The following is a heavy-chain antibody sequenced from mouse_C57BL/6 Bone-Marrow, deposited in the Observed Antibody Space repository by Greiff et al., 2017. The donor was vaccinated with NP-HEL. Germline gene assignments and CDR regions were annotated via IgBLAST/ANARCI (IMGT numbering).Heavy chain of an antibody. CDR1: GFTFSDYY. CDR2: ISNGGGST. V-gene: IGHV5-12*01. D-gene: IGHD4-1*01. J-gene: IGHJ2*01. CDR3: ARHWDFDY. Sequence: EVQGVESGGGLVQPGGSLKLSCAASGFTFSDYYMYWVRQTPEKRLEWVAYISNGGGSTYYPDTVKGRFTISRDNAKNTLYLQMSRLKSEDTAMYYCARHWDFDYWGQGTTLTVSS.